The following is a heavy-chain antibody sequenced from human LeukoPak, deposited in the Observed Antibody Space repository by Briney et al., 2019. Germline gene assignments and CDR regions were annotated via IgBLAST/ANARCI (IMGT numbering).Heavy chain of an antibody. CDR2: IGGSGTST. Sequence: GGSLRLSCAASGFTFRSYAMTWVRQAPGEGLQWVSSIGGSGTSTYYGDSVKGRFTISRDNSKNTLYLQMNSLRAEDTAVYYCARTSYSTSDGYWGQGTLVTVSS. V-gene: IGHV3-23*01. J-gene: IGHJ4*02. D-gene: IGHD6-6*01. CDR1: GFTFRSYA. CDR3: ARTSYSTSDGY.